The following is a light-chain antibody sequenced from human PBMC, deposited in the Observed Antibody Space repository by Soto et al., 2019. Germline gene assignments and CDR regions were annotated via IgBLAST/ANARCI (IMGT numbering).Light chain of an antibody. V-gene: IGKV1-39*01. CDR2: AAS. CDR1: QTISTY. CDR3: QQSFTSPHT. J-gene: IGKJ2*01. Sequence: DIQMTQSPSSLSASVGGRVTLTCRASQTISTYLNWYQQTPGRAPALLISAASTLQSGVPSRFSGSGSGTEFTLTISSLQPQDFATDYCQQSFTSPHTFGQGTKLEIK.